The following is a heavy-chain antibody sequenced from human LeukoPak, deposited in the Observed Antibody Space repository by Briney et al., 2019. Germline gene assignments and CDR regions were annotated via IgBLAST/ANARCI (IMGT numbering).Heavy chain of an antibody. D-gene: IGHD4-17*01. Sequence: ASVKVSCKASGGTFSSYAISWVRQAPGQGLEWMGWISAYNGNTNYAQKLQGRVTMTTDTSTSTAYMELRSLRSDDTAVYYCARDPDYGDYVRGAFDIWGQGTMVTVSS. J-gene: IGHJ3*02. V-gene: IGHV1-18*01. CDR2: ISAYNGNT. CDR3: ARDPDYGDYVRGAFDI. CDR1: GGTFSSYA.